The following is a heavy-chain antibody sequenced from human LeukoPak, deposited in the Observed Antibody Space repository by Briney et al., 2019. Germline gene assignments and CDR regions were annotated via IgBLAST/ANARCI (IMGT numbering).Heavy chain of an antibody. J-gene: IGHJ4*02. CDR1: GYTFSSYG. CDR3: ARDQGIYNHRIIDS. V-gene: IGHV1-18*01. CDR2: ISAYNGNT. D-gene: IGHD5-12*01. Sequence: VASVTVSCKASGYTFSSYGISWVRQAPGQGLEWMGWISAYNGNTNFAQEFQGRVTMTTDTSTSTACMELRSLRSDDTAVYYCARDQGIYNHRIIDSWGQGTLVTVSS.